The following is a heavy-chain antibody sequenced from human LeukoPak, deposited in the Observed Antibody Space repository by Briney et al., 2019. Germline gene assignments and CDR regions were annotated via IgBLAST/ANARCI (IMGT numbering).Heavy chain of an antibody. V-gene: IGHV3-48*01. CDR2: ISSSSTI. D-gene: IGHD1-26*01. CDR1: GFTFSSYN. CDR3: ARASRGTVGAYSY. J-gene: IGHJ4*02. Sequence: GGSLRLSCAASGFTFSSYNMNWVRQAPGKGLEWVSYISSSSTIYYADSVKGRFTISRDNAKNSLYLQMNSLRAEDTAVYYCARASRGTVGAYSYWGQGTLVTVSS.